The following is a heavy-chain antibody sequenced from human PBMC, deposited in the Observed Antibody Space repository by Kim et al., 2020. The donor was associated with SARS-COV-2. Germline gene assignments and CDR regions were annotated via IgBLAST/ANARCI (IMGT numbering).Heavy chain of an antibody. CDR3: ANTVYKGYYFDY. CDR2: ISGSGGST. D-gene: IGHD1-1*01. Sequence: GGSLRLSCAASGFTFSSYAMSWVRQAPGKGLEWVSAISGSGGSTYYADSVKGRFTISRDNSKNTLYLQMNSLRAEDTAVYYCANTVYKGYYFDYWGQGTLVTVSS. V-gene: IGHV3-23*01. J-gene: IGHJ4*02. CDR1: GFTFSSYA.